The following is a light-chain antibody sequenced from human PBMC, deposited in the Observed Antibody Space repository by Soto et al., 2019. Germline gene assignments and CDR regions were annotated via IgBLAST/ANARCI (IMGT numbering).Light chain of an antibody. J-gene: IGKJ5*01. CDR3: QQRSNWAAIT. CDR2: GAS. CDR1: QFVSSN. Sequence: EIVMTQSPVTLSVSPGERATLSCRASQFVSSNLAWYQQKPGQAPRLLIYGASTRATGIPARFSGSGSGTDFTLTISSLEPEDFAVYYCQQRSNWAAITFGQGTRLEIK. V-gene: IGKV3-11*01.